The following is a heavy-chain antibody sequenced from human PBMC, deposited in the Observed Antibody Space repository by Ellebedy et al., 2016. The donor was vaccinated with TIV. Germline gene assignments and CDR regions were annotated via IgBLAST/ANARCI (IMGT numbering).Heavy chain of an antibody. CDR1: GFTFNSYA. Sequence: GESLKISCATSGFTFNSYAMHWVRQAPGKGLEWVADMWHGGINKDYADSVKGRFAISGDNSKNTLYLQMNNLTAEDTAVYYCARGEYSGYAPPAYWGQGTLAIVSS. CDR2: MWHGGINK. J-gene: IGHJ4*02. V-gene: IGHV3-33*01. CDR3: ARGEYSGYAPPAY. D-gene: IGHD5-12*01.